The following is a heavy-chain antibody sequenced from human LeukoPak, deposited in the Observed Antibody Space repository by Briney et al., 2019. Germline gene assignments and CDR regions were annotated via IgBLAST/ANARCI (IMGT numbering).Heavy chain of an antibody. D-gene: IGHD6-13*01. CDR3: AKDGIAAAGPYWYFDL. J-gene: IGHJ2*01. CDR2: ISYDGRNK. Sequence: GGSLRLSCAASGFTFSTYGMHWVRQAPGKGLVWVAAISYDGRNKHYADSVKGRFTFSRDNSKNTLYLQMHSLRPEDTAVYYCAKDGIAAAGPYWYFDLWGRGTLVTVSP. V-gene: IGHV3-30*18. CDR1: GFTFSTYG.